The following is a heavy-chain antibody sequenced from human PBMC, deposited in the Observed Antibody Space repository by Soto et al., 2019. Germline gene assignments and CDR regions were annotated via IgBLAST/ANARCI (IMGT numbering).Heavy chain of an antibody. CDR2: IYPGDSNT. CDR3: ARHAYDFWSGHPNPRYYYGMDV. D-gene: IGHD3-3*01. Sequence: PGESLKISCKGSGYSFTSYWIGWGRRMPGKGLEWMGIIYPGDSNTRYSPSLQGQVTISVDKSISTAYLQWSSLKATDTAMYYCARHAYDFWSGHPNPRYYYGMDVWGQGTTVTVSS. CDR1: GYSFTSYW. J-gene: IGHJ6*02. V-gene: IGHV5-51*01.